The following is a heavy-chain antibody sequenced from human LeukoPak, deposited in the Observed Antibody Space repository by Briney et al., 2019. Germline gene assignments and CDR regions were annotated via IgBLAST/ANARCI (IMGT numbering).Heavy chain of an antibody. CDR3: ARDRKCSGGSCYSLSP. CDR1: GYTFTSYA. Sequence: EASVKVSCKASGYTFTSYAMHWVRQAPGQRLEWMGWINAGNGNTKYSQKFQGRVTITRDTSASTAYMELSSLRSGDTAVYYCARDRKCSGGSCYSLSPWGQGTLVTVPS. V-gene: IGHV1-3*01. J-gene: IGHJ5*02. D-gene: IGHD2-15*01. CDR2: INAGNGNT.